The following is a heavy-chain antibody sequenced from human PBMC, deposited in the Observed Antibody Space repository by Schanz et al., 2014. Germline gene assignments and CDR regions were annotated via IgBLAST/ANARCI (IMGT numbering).Heavy chain of an antibody. Sequence: EVQLVQSGGGLVQPGGSLRLSCAASGFTFSNYWMHWVRQVPGKGLEWVSASSASGGTTYYADSVKGRFTISRDNSKNTLYLQMNSLRAEDTAVYYCAKGRFGELSAFDIWGQGTMVTVSS. V-gene: IGHV3-23*04. CDR3: AKGRFGELSAFDI. CDR1: GFTFSNYW. CDR2: SSASGGTT. J-gene: IGHJ3*02. D-gene: IGHD3-10*01.